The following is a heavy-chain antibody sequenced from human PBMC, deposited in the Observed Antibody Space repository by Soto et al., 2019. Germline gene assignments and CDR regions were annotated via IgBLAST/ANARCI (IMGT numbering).Heavy chain of an antibody. J-gene: IGHJ4*02. Sequence: ASVKVSCKASGYTFSRFGLSWVRQAPGQGLEWVGWISTYNSNTNYAQKFQGTVTMTTDTSTSTVYMDLRSLRADDTDDYYCARDDPGFGCAYWGQGTLVTVSS. D-gene: IGHD2-15*01. CDR3: ARDDPGFGCAY. CDR2: ISTYNSNT. V-gene: IGHV1-18*01. CDR1: GYTFSRFG.